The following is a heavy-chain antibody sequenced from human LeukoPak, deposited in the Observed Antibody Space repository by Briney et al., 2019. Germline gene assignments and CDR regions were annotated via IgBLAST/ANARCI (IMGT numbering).Heavy chain of an antibody. Sequence: GGSLRLSCAASGFTFSNYAMSWVRQAPGKGLEWVSGISGSGGSTHYADSVKGRFTISRDNSKNTLYLQMNSLRAEDTAVYYCAKCNRYYYDSSGYSAADYWGLGTLVTVSS. D-gene: IGHD3-22*01. J-gene: IGHJ4*02. V-gene: IGHV3-23*01. CDR3: AKCNRYYYDSSGYSAADY. CDR1: GFTFSNYA. CDR2: ISGSGGST.